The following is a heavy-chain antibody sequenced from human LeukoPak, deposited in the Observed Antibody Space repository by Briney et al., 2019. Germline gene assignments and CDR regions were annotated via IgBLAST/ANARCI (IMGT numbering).Heavy chain of an antibody. J-gene: IGHJ6*02. D-gene: IGHD3-10*01. V-gene: IGHV3-33*01. CDR2: IWYDGSKT. CDR1: GFTFSAYG. CDR3: ARGRGSYASGSYTDYGLDV. Sequence: GGSLRLSCAASGFTFSAYGMHWVRQAPGKGLEWVAVIWYDGSKTYYTDSVKGRFTISRDNSKNTLDLQMNSLRAEDTAVYYCARGRGSYASGSYTDYGLDVWGQGTTVTVS.